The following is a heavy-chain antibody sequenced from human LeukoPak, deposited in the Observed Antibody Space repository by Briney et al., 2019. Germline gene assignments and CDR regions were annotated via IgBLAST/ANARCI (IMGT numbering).Heavy chain of an antibody. J-gene: IGHJ4*02. CDR3: AKDSSSWGLPPA. V-gene: IGHV3-48*01. CDR1: GFTFSTYS. D-gene: IGHD6-13*01. CDR2: ISISSGII. Sequence: GGSLRLSCAASGFTFSTYSMNWVRQAPGKGLEWVSYISISSGIIYYADSVKGRFTISRDNAKNSLYLQMNSLRAEDTAVYYCAKDSSSWGLPPAWGQGTLVTVSS.